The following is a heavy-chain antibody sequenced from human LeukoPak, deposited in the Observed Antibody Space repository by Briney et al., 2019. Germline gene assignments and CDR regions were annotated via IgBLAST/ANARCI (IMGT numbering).Heavy chain of an antibody. D-gene: IGHD3-16*01. V-gene: IGHV3-30*18. CDR3: AKDRYYDYVWGSSSHYYYGMDV. J-gene: IGHJ6*02. Sequence: GRSLRLSCAASGFTFSNYGMHWVRQAPGKGLEWVAVISYDGSNKYYADSVKGRFTISRDNSKNTLYLQMNSLRAEDTAVYYCAKDRYYDYVWGSSSHYYYGMDVWGQGTTVTVSS. CDR1: GFTFSNYG. CDR2: ISYDGSNK.